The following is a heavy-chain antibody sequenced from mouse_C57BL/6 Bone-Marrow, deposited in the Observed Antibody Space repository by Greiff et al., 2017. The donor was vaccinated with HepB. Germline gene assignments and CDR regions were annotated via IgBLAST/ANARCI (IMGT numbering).Heavy chain of an antibody. CDR3: TREGLLGYFDV. V-gene: IGHV5-9-1*02. CDR1: GFTFSSYA. Sequence: EVKVEESGEGLVKPGGSLKLSCAASGFTFSSYAMSWVRQTPEKRLEWVAYISSGGDYIYYADTVKGRFTISRDNARNTLYLQMSSLKSEDTAMYYCTREGLLGYFDVWGTGTTVTVSS. CDR2: ISSGGDYI. J-gene: IGHJ1*03. D-gene: IGHD2-3*01.